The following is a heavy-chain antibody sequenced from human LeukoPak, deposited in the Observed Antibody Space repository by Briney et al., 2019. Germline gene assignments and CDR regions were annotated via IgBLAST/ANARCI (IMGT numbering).Heavy chain of an antibody. V-gene: IGHV5-10-1*04. CDR1: GYTFSSYW. Sequence: GESLKISCQGSGYTFSSYWISWVRQMPGKGLEWMGRIDPSDSYTNYSPSFQGQVTISADKSISTAFLQWRSLKASGTAMYYCASGAYCGGDCYSGAFDIWGQGTMVTVSS. J-gene: IGHJ3*02. CDR2: IDPSDSYT. CDR3: ASGAYCGGDCYSGAFDI. D-gene: IGHD2-21*02.